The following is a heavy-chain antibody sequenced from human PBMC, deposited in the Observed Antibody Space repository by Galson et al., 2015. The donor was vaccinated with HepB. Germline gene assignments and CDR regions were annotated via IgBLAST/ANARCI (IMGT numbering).Heavy chain of an antibody. Sequence: SLRLSCAASGFTFSKYWMYWVRQAPGKGLVWVSRINSDGSSTTYAGSVKGRFTVSRDNAKNTPYLQMNSLRVEDTAVYYCASLVAYYYFGMDVWGEGTTVTVSS. J-gene: IGHJ6*04. V-gene: IGHV3-74*01. CDR3: ASLVAYYYFGMDV. CDR2: INSDGSST. CDR1: GFTFSKYW. D-gene: IGHD2-15*01.